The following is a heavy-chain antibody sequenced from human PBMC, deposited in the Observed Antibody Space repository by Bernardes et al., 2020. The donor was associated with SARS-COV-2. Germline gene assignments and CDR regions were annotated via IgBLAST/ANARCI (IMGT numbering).Heavy chain of an antibody. CDR2: IDYTGST. V-gene: IGHV4-39*01. CDR3: ARQPLQWLVLPMFDY. Sequence: SETLSLTCSVSGGSISNSLYYWSWIRQSPGKGLEWLGSIDYTGSTYYNPSLKSRVTLYVDTSKNHFSLKLSSVTAADTAMYYCARQPLQWLVLPMFDYWGPGTLVTVSS. D-gene: IGHD6-19*01. J-gene: IGHJ4*02. CDR1: GGSISNSLYY.